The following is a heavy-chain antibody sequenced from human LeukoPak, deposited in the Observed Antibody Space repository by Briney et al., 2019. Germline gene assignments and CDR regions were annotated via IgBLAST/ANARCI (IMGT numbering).Heavy chain of an antibody. D-gene: IGHD3-22*01. V-gene: IGHV3-53*01. Sequence: PGGSLRLSCAASGFTVSSNYMSWVRQAPGKGLEWVSVIYSGCSTYYADSVKGRFTISRDNSKNTLYLQMNSLRAEDTAVYYCARSSGRYDSSGYSDYWGQGTLVTVSS. CDR3: ARSSGRYDSSGYSDY. CDR2: IYSGCST. J-gene: IGHJ4*02. CDR1: GFTVSSNY.